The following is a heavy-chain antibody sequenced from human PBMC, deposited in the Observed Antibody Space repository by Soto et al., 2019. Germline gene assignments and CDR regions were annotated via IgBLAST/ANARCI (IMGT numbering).Heavy chain of an antibody. CDR1: GFTFSPYA. D-gene: IGHD2-2*01. Sequence: QVQLVESGGGVVQPGRSLRLSCAASGFTFSPYAMHWVRQAPGKGREWVAVISYDGNNKNYADSVKGRLAISRDNSRNTLYLQMTSLRAEDTAVYYCARARLDTPALDYWGQGTLVTVSS. J-gene: IGHJ4*02. CDR2: ISYDGNNK. CDR3: ARARLDTPALDY. V-gene: IGHV3-30*09.